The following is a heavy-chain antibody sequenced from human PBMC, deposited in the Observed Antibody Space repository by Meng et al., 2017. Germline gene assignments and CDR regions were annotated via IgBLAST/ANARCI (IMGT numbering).Heavy chain of an antibody. CDR3: ARGRTITMVRGVIDY. D-gene: IGHD3-10*01. J-gene: IGHJ4*02. V-gene: IGHV4-34*01. Sequence: REGGAGRFKPLGPLSRPCAVYGGSFSGYYWSWTRQPPGKGPEWSGEINHSGSTIYNPSLKSRVTISVDTSKNQFSLKLSSVTAADTAVYYCARGRTITMVRGVIDYWGQGTLVTVSS. CDR1: GGSFSGYY. CDR2: INHSGST.